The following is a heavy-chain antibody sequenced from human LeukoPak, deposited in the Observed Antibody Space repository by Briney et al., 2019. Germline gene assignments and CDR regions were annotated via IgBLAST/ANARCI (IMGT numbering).Heavy chain of an antibody. CDR1: GGTFSSYA. Sequence: SVKVSCTASGGTFSSYAISWVRQAPGQGLEWMGGIIPIFGTANYAQKFQGRVTITADESTSTAYMELSSLRSEDTAVYYCARESSSGWPSHYYYGMDVWGQGTTATVSS. J-gene: IGHJ6*02. V-gene: IGHV1-69*01. CDR2: IIPIFGTA. CDR3: ARESSSGWPSHYYYGMDV. D-gene: IGHD6-19*01.